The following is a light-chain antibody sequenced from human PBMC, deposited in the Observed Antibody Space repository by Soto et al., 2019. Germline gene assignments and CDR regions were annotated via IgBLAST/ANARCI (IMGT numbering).Light chain of an antibody. CDR1: QSVRSNY. CDR2: DAS. CDR3: QQYGSSPLT. V-gene: IGKV3-20*01. Sequence: EIVLTQSPDTLSLSPGERATLSCRASQSVRSNYLAWYQRKPGQAPRFLIYDASSRATGIPDRFSGSGSGTAFSITISSPKPEDFAVYYCQQYGSSPLTFGGGPKVEIK. J-gene: IGKJ4*01.